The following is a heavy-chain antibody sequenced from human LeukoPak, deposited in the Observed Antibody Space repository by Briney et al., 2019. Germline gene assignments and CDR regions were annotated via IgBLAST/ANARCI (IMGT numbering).Heavy chain of an antibody. CDR2: IIPIFGTA. D-gene: IGHD2-2*01. V-gene: IGHV1-69*13. J-gene: IGHJ6*02. CDR3: ARDCSSTSCLTGV. CDR1: GGTFSSYA. Sequence: SVKVSCKASGGTFSSYAISWVRQAPGQGLEWMGGIIPIFGTANYAQKFQGRVTITADESTSTAYMELSSLRSEDTAVYYCARDCSSTSCLTGVWGQGTTVTVSS.